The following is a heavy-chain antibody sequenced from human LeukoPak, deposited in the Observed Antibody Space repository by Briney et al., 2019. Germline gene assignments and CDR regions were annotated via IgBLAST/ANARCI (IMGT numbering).Heavy chain of an antibody. CDR1: GGSFSGYY. D-gene: IGHD6-19*01. CDR3: ARSYSGGWYGWFDP. J-gene: IGHJ5*02. Sequence: SETLSLTCAVYGGSFSGYYWSWIRQPPGKGLEWIGEINHSGSTNYNPSLKSRVTISVDTSKNQFSLKLSSVTAADTAVYYCARSYSGGWYGWFDPWGQGTLVTVSS. V-gene: IGHV4-34*01. CDR2: INHSGST.